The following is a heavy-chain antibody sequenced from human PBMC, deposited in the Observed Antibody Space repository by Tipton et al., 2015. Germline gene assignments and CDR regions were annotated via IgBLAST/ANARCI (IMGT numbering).Heavy chain of an antibody. Sequence: SLRLSCAASGITLRNYNMNWVRQAPGKGLEWVSYISSSSSAIYYADSVKGRFTISRDNAESSLYLQMNSLRDEDTAVYYCAGGVVSATRESYWGQGTLVTVSS. J-gene: IGHJ4*02. CDR3: AGGVVSATRESY. CDR1: GITLRNYN. V-gene: IGHV3-48*02. CDR2: ISSSSSAI. D-gene: IGHD2-15*01.